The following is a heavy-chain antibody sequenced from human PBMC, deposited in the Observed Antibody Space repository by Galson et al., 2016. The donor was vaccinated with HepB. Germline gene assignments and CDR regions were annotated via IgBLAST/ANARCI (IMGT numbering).Heavy chain of an antibody. Sequence: SLRLSCAASGFTFSVYWMNWVRQSPEKGLEWVANIELDGSEKYYVDSVKGRFTISRDNAKNSLYLQMNSLRGEDTAVYYCARIRYVGGGFDIWGQGTRVTVSS. D-gene: IGHD2-15*01. CDR1: GFTFSVYW. J-gene: IGHJ3*02. CDR2: IELDGSEK. CDR3: ARIRYVGGGFDI. V-gene: IGHV3-7*03.